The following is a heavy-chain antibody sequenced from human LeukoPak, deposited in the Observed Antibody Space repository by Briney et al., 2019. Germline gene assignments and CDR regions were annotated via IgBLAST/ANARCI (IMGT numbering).Heavy chain of an antibody. J-gene: IGHJ4*02. D-gene: IGHD5-12*01. CDR1: GFSFNRYS. CDR2: ISSSGTFI. Sequence: GGSLRLSCVTSGFSFNRYSMNWVRQAPGKGLEWVPFISSSGTFIYYEDSVKGRFIITRDNAKKSLFLQLNSLRPEDTGVYYCARDQGSYTDYEVDYWGQGTLVTVSS. CDR3: ARDQGSYTDYEVDY. V-gene: IGHV3-21*01.